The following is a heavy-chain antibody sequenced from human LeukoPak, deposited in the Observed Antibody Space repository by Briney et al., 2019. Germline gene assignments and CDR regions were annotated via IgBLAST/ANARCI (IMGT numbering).Heavy chain of an antibody. CDR2: INPKSGGT. V-gene: IGHV1-2*02. CDR3: ASGPDYGDYGY. Sequence: ASVKASRKASGYTFTSYDINWVRQATGQGLEWMGWINPKSGGTNYAQKFQGRVTMTRDTSISTAYMELSRLRSDDTAVYYCASGPDYGDYGYWGQGTLVTVSS. J-gene: IGHJ4*02. D-gene: IGHD4-17*01. CDR1: GYTFTSYD.